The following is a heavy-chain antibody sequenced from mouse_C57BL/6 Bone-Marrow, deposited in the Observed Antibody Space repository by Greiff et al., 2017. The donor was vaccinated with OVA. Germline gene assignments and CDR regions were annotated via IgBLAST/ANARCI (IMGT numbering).Heavy chain of an antibody. CDR3: ARTYDYDGYWYFDV. D-gene: IGHD2-4*01. CDR2: ISSGSSTI. Sequence: EVQGVESGGGLVKPGGSLKLSCAASGFTFSDYGMPWVRQAPEKGLEWVAYISSGSSTIYYADTVKGRFTISRDNAKNTLFLQMTSLRSEDTAMCYCARTYDYDGYWYFDVWGTGTTVTVSS. CDR1: GFTFSDYG. J-gene: IGHJ1*03. V-gene: IGHV5-17*01.